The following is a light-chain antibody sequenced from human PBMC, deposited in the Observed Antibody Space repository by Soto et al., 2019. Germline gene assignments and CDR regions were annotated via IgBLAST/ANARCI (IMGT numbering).Light chain of an antibody. Sequence: QPVLTQSPSASASLGASVKLTCTLSSGHSSYAIAWHQLLPEKGPRFLMKLTSDGSHSKGDGIPDRFSGSSSAAERYLTISSLQSEDEADYYCQTWGPGINWVFGGGTKLTVL. V-gene: IGLV4-69*01. CDR1: SGHSSYA. J-gene: IGLJ3*02. CDR2: LTSDGSH. CDR3: QTWGPGINWV.